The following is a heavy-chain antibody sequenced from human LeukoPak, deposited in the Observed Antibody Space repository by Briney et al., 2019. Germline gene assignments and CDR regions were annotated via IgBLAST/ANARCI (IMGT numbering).Heavy chain of an antibody. D-gene: IGHD4/OR15-4a*01. CDR1: GFTFSNSA. J-gene: IGHJ6*03. V-gene: IGHV3-48*01. CDR2: ISSSSSTI. Sequence: PGGSLRLSCAASGFTFSNSAMNWVRQAPGKGLEWVSYISSSSSTIYYADSVKGRFTISRDNAKNSLYLQMNSLRAEDTAVYYCARALNYYYMDVWGKGTTVTVSS. CDR3: ARALNYYYMDV.